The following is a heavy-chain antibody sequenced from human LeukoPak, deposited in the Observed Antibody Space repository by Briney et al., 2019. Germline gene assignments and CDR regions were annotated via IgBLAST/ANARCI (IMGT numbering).Heavy chain of an antibody. V-gene: IGHV1-18*01. CDR2: ISAYNGNT. Sequence: GASVKVSCKASGYTFTTYGISWVRQAPGQGLEWMGWISAYNGNTNYAQKLQGRVTMTTDTSTSTAYMELRSLRSDDTAVYYCATRYCSSTSCLPHIDYWGQGTLVTVSS. CDR3: ATRYCSSTSCLPHIDY. D-gene: IGHD2-2*01. CDR1: GYTFTTYG. J-gene: IGHJ4*02.